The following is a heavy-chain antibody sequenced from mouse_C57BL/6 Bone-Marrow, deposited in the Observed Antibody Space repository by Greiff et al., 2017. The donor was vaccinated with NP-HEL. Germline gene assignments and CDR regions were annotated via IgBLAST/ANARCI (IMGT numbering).Heavy chain of an antibody. CDR2: IGPENGDT. Sequence: EVQLQQSGAELVRPGASVKLSCTASGFNIKDDYMHWVKQRPEQGLEWIGWIGPENGDTEYASKFQGKATITADTSSNTAYLQLSSLTSEDTAVYYCTDYYGSSEAWFAYWGQGTLVTVSA. CDR1: GFNIKDDY. V-gene: IGHV14-4*01. J-gene: IGHJ3*01. D-gene: IGHD1-1*01. CDR3: TDYYGSSEAWFAY.